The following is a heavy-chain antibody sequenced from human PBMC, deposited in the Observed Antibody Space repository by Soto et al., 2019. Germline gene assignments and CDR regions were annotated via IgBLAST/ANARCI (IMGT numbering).Heavy chain of an antibody. CDR3: ERDEDTAIVSYGMNV. V-gene: IGHV1-3*01. Sequence: ASVKVSCKASGYTFTSYAMHCVRQAPGQRLEWMGWINAGNGNTKYSQKFQARVTITRDTSASTAYMELSSLRSEDTAVYYCERDEDTAIVSYGMNVWGQGTTVTVSS. D-gene: IGHD5-18*01. CDR2: INAGNGNT. CDR1: GYTFTSYA. J-gene: IGHJ6*02.